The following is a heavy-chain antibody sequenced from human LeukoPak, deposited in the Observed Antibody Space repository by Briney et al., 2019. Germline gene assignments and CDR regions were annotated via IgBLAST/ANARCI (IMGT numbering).Heavy chain of an antibody. D-gene: IGHD1-14*01. CDR3: TRKMGVGGTRPFDY. J-gene: IGHJ4*02. Sequence: PSETLSLTCTVSGASISRSNWWSWVRQSPGKGPEWIGEIFYSGTTNYNPSLKSRVTVSIDRSKNQFSLNLTSVTAADTAVYYCTRKMGVGGTRPFDYWGRGTLVTVSS. V-gene: IGHV4-4*02. CDR2: IFYSGTT. CDR1: GASISRSNW.